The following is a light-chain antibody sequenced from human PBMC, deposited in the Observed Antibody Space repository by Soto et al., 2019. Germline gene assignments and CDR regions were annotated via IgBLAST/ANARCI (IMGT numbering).Light chain of an antibody. CDR3: SSYTSSSTRV. J-gene: IGLJ3*02. CDR1: SSDVGDYNF. CDR2: EVS. V-gene: IGLV2-14*01. Sequence: QSALTQPASVSGSPGQSITISCTGTSSDVGDYNFVSWYQQHPGKAPKLMIYEVSNRPSGVSNRFSGSKSGNTASLTISGLQAEDEADYYCSSYTSSSTRVFGGGTQLTVL.